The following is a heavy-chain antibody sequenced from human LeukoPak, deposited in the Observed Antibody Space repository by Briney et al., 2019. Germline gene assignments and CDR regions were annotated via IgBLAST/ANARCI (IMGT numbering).Heavy chain of an antibody. D-gene: IGHD1-26*01. Sequence: GGSLRLPCVASGFSFRNYAIHWARQAPGKGLEYVSVINTDGRITYYADSVKGRFTISRDNSKNTVYLQMGSLRGEDMAVYYCTRDGGSFCDFDYWGQGALVTVSS. J-gene: IGHJ4*02. V-gene: IGHV3-64*02. CDR3: TRDGGSFCDFDY. CDR2: INTDGRIT. CDR1: GFSFRNYA.